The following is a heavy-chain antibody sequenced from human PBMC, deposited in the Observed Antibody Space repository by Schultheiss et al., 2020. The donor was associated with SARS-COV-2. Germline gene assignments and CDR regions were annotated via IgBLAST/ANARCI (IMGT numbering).Heavy chain of an antibody. CDR3: ASTADFDY. V-gene: IGHV3-7*01. CDR2: IKQDGSEK. Sequence: GGSLRLSCAASGFTFSSYWMHWVRQAPGKGLVWVANIKQDGSEKYYVDSVKGRFTISRDNSKNTLYLQMNSLRAEDTAVYYCASTADFDYWGQGTLVTVSS. J-gene: IGHJ4*02. CDR1: GFTFSSYW.